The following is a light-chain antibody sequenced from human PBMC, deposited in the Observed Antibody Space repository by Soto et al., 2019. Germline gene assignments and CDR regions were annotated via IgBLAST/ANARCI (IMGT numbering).Light chain of an antibody. CDR1: SSDVGAYNY. CDR2: DVS. CDR3: NSYTRSSTRGI. J-gene: IGLJ2*01. V-gene: IGLV2-14*01. Sequence: QSALTQPASVSGSPGQSITISCTGTSSDVGAYNYVSWYQQHPGNAPKLMIYDVSNRPSGISNRFSGSKSGNTASLTISGLQADDEADYYCNSYTRSSTRGIFGGGTKVTVL.